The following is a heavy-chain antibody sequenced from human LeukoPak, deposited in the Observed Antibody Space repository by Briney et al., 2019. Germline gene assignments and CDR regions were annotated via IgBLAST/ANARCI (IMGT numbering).Heavy chain of an antibody. CDR2: ISVSGGST. J-gene: IGHJ4*02. Sequence: GGSLRLSCAGSGFTFSSYAMSWVRQAPGKGREGGAAISVSGGSTYYADSVKGRFTISRDNSKHTLYLQMNSLRAENTAVYYCAKALVVAAAEVAGDWGQGTLVTVSS. CDR3: AKALVVAAAEVAGD. CDR1: GFTFSSYA. D-gene: IGHD2-15*01. V-gene: IGHV3-23*01.